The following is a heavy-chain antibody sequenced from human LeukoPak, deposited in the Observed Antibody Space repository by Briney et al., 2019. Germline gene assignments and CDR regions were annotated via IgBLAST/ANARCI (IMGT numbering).Heavy chain of an antibody. CDR2: IYYSGST. CDR3: ARRSPYSSSSGVRY. Sequence: SETLSLTCTVSGGSISSSSYYWGWIRQPPGKGLEWIGSIYYSGSTYYNPSLKSRVTISVDTSKNQFSLKPSSVTAADTAVYYCARRSPYSSSSGVRYWGQGTLVTVSS. V-gene: IGHV4-39*07. D-gene: IGHD6-6*01. CDR1: GGSISSSSYY. J-gene: IGHJ4*02.